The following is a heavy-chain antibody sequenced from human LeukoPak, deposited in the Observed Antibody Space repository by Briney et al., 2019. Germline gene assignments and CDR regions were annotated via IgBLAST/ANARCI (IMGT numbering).Heavy chain of an antibody. CDR2: INTDGSST. CDR1: GFTFSSYW. J-gene: IGHJ4*02. V-gene: IGHV3-74*01. D-gene: IGHD6-6*01. CDR3: AREEEQLVVIDY. Sequence: GGSLRLSCAASGFTFSSYWMHWVRQAPGKGLVWVSRINTDGSSTSYADSVKGRFTISRDNAKNSLYLQMNSLRAEDTAVYYCAREEEQLVVIDYWGQGTLVTVSS.